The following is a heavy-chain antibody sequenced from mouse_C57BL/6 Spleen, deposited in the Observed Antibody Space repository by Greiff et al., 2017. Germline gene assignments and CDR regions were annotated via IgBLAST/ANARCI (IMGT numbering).Heavy chain of an antibody. CDR3: ARSNWAFDY. CDR2: SSSGSSTI. D-gene: IGHD4-1*02. J-gene: IGHJ2*01. Sequence: EVMLVESGGGLVKPGGSLKLSCEASGFTFSDYGMHWVRQAPEKGLEWVAYSSSGSSTIYYADTVKGRFTISRDNAKNTLFLQMTSLRSEDTAMYYCARSNWAFDYWGQGTTLTVSS. V-gene: IGHV5-17*01. CDR1: GFTFSDYG.